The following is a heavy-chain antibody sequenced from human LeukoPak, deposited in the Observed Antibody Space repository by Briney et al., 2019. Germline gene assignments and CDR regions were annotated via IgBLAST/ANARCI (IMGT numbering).Heavy chain of an antibody. CDR2: MNPNSGNT. CDR1: GYTFTSYD. V-gene: IGHV1-8*01. Sequence: GSVKDSCKASGYTFTSYDINWVRQATGRGLEWMGWMNPNSGNTGYSQKFQGRVTMTRNTSISTAYMELSSLRSEDTAVYYCARGAPRIAVAATPDFDNWGQGTLVTVSS. CDR3: ARGAPRIAVAATPDFDN. J-gene: IGHJ4*02. D-gene: IGHD6-19*01.